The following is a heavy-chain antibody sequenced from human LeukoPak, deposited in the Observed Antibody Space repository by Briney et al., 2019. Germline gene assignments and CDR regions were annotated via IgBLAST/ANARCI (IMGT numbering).Heavy chain of an antibody. Sequence: SETLSLTCTVSGGSISSSSYYWGWIRQPPGKGLEWIGSIYYSGSTYYNPSLKSRVTISVDTSKNQFSLKLSSVTAADTAVYYCARDILVGATENWGQGTLVTVSS. D-gene: IGHD1-26*01. CDR3: ARDILVGATEN. CDR1: GGSISSSSYY. J-gene: IGHJ4*02. CDR2: IYYSGST. V-gene: IGHV4-39*07.